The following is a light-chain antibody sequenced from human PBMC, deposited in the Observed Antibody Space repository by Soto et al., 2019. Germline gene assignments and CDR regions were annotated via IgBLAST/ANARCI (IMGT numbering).Light chain of an antibody. CDR1: SRDVGAYDY. J-gene: IGLJ2*01. V-gene: IGLV2-14*01. CDR3: SSYTSRSTLV. CDR2: EVS. Sequence: QSALTQPASVSGSPGQSITISCTGSSRDVGAYDYVYWYQQHPGKAPKLMIYEVSNRPSGVSNRFSASKSGNTAYLTISGLQAVDEGDYYCSSYTSRSTLVFGGGTKVTVL.